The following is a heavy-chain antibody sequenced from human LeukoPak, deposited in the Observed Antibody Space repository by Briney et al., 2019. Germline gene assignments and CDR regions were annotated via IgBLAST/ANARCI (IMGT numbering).Heavy chain of an antibody. D-gene: IGHD2-2*01. CDR2: ISWNGGSI. V-gene: IGHV3-9*01. CDR3: AKGSSTSCYDYFDY. J-gene: IGHJ4*02. Sequence: GGSLRLSCAASGFTFDDYAMHWVRQAPGEGLEWVSGISWNGGSIGYADSVKGRFTISRDNAKNSLYLQMNSLRAEDTALYYCAKGSSTSCYDYFDYWGQGTLVTVSS. CDR1: GFTFDDYA.